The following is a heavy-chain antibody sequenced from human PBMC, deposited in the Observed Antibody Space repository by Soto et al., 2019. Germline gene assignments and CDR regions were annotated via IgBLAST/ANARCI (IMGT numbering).Heavy chain of an antibody. CDR3: AKSRDAYNFYFYYGMDV. V-gene: IGHV3-30*18. CDR2: ILYDGGKN. J-gene: IGHJ6*02. D-gene: IGHD2-2*01. CDR1: GSTFNNYG. Sequence: QVQLVESGGGVVQPGRSLRLSCAASGSTFNNYGMHCVRQAPGKGLERVAHILYDGGKNYYADSVKGRFTISRDNSKNTLYLQMNSLTAEDTAVYFCAKSRDAYNFYFYYGMDVWGQGTAVTVSS.